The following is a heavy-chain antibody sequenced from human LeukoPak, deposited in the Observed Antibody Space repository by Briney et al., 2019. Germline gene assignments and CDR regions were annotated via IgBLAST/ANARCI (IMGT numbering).Heavy chain of an antibody. Sequence: PSXTLSLTCTVSGGSISSSSYYWGWIRQPQGKGLEWIVSIYYSGSTYYNPSLKSRVTISVDTSKNQFSLKLSSVTAADTAVYYCARDLDYWGQGTLVTVSS. J-gene: IGHJ4*02. CDR2: IYYSGST. CDR1: GGSISSSSYY. V-gene: IGHV4-39*02. CDR3: ARDLDY.